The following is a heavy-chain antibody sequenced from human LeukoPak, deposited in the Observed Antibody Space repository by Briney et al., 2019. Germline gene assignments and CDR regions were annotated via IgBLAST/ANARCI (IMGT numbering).Heavy chain of an antibody. CDR1: GGTFSSYA. J-gene: IGHJ4*02. CDR3: ARKYSNYLMWFDY. Sequence: SVKVSCKASGGTFSSYAISWVRQAPGQGLEWMGGIIPIFGTANYAQKFQARVTITADESTSTAYMELSSLRSEDTAVYYCARKYSNYLMWFDYWGQGTLVTVSS. D-gene: IGHD4-11*01. CDR2: IIPIFGTA. V-gene: IGHV1-69*13.